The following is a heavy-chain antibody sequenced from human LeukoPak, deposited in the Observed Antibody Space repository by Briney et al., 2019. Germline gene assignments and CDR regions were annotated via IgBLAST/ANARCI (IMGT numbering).Heavy chain of an antibody. CDR1: GFIFPNYG. D-gene: IGHD3-16*02. Sequence: GRSLRLSCAASGFIFPNYGMHWVRQAPGKGLEWVAVISYDGSKKYYVDSVKGRFTISRDNSKNTLSLQMNSLRAEDTAVYYCAKASIYVYYGMDVWGQGTTVIVSS. V-gene: IGHV3-30*18. CDR2: ISYDGSKK. J-gene: IGHJ6*02. CDR3: AKASIYVYYGMDV.